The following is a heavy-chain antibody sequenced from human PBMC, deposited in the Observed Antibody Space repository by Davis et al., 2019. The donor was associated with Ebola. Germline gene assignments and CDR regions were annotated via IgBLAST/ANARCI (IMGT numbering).Heavy chain of an antibody. CDR3: AKNKGSGDHYHYCMDV. D-gene: IGHD1/OR15-1a*01. CDR1: GFSFSAYW. J-gene: IGHJ6*03. V-gene: IGHV3-74*01. CDR2: VSSDGGET. Sequence: PGGSLRLSCAASGFSFSAYWMHWVRQTPGEGLVWVSRVSSDGGETGHADSVKGRFTISRDNSKNTVYLQVNSLRAEDTAVFYCAKNKGSGDHYHYCMDVWGKGTTVTVSS.